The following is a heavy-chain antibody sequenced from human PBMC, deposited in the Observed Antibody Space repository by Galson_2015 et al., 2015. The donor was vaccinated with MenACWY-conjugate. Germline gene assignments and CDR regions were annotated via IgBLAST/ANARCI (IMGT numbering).Heavy chain of an antibody. CDR3: AKDAKGDFAVVPGAAGH. CDR1: RFSFSTYA. D-gene: IGHD3-3*01. J-gene: IGHJ4*02. CDR2: IDGSGDTT. V-gene: IGHV3-23*01. Sequence: SLRLSCAASRFSFSTYALSWVRQTPGKGLEWVSTIDGSGDTTYYADSVKGRFTISRDNSKNTLYLQMYSLRAEDTALYCCAKDAKGDFAVVPGAAGHWGQGTLVTVSS.